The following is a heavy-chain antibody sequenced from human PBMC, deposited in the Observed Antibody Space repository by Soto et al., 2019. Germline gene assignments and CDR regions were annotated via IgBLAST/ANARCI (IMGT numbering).Heavy chain of an antibody. CDR1: GFTFSSYA. J-gene: IGHJ4*02. Sequence: QVQLVESGGGVVQPGRSLRLSCAASGFTFSSYAMHWVRQAPGKGLEWVAVISYDGGNKYYADSVKGRFTISRDNSKNTLYLQMNSLRAEDTAVYYCARDKRIAVAGNYFDYWGQGTLVTVSS. CDR3: ARDKRIAVAGNYFDY. CDR2: ISYDGGNK. V-gene: IGHV3-30-3*01. D-gene: IGHD6-19*01.